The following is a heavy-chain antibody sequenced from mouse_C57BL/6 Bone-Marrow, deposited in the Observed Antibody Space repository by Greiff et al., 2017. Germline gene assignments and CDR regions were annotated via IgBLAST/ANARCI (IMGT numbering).Heavy chain of an antibody. CDR1: GYTFTYYY. Sequence: EVQLQESGPELVKPGASVKISCKASGYTFTYYYMNWVKQSHGKSLEWIGDINPNNGGTSYNQKFKGKATLTVDKSSSTAYMELRSLTSEDSAVYYCARERAWFAYWGQGTLVTVSA. V-gene: IGHV1-26*01. CDR2: INPNNGGT. CDR3: ARERAWFAY. J-gene: IGHJ3*01.